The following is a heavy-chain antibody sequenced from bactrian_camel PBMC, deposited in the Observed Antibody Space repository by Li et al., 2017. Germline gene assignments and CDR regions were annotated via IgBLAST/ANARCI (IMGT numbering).Heavy chain of an antibody. J-gene: IGHJ4*01. V-gene: IGHV3S67*01. Sequence: DVQLVESGGGSVQAGGSLTLSCAASGYSYSRNCMAWFRQVPGKEREGIASIDIDHTTSYAASVEGRFTISRDDAMYYCASGPSCRTIVARQFDVWGQGTQVTVS. D-gene: IGHD3*01. CDR2: IDIDHTT. CDR1: GYSYSRNC.